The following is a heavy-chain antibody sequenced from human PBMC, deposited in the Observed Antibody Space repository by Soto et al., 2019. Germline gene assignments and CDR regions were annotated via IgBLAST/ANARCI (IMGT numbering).Heavy chain of an antibody. CDR1: GGSISSYY. D-gene: IGHD2-15*01. CDR3: ARIHDLGYCSGGSCYLHYYFDY. J-gene: IGHJ4*02. Sequence: SETLSLTCTVSGGSISSYYWSWIRQPPGKGLEWIGYIYYSGSTNYNPSLKSRVTISVDTSKNQFSLKLSSVTAADTAVYYCARIHDLGYCSGGSCYLHYYFDYWGQGTLVTVSS. V-gene: IGHV4-59*01. CDR2: IYYSGST.